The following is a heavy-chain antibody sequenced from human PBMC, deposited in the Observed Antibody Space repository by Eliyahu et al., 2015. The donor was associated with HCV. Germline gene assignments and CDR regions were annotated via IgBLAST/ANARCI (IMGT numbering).Heavy chain of an antibody. J-gene: IGHJ6*02. Sequence: QVQLVQSGAEVKKPXSSVKVSCKASGGXFXXYAXXWVRQAPGQGLEWMGGIIPIFGTANYAQKFQGRVTITADESTSTAYMELSSLRSEDTAVYYCARASGNLPGRPQYYYYGMDVWGQGTTVTVSS. CDR1: GGXFXXYA. D-gene: IGHD3-10*01. V-gene: IGHV1-69*01. CDR2: IIPIFGTA. CDR3: ARASGNLPGRPQYYYYGMDV.